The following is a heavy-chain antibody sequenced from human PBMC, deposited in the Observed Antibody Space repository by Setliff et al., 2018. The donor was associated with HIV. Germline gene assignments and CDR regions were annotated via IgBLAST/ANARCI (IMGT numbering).Heavy chain of an antibody. CDR3: ARVRMAYAAFDV. J-gene: IGHJ3*01. CDR1: GDSLNTYY. V-gene: IGHV4-4*07. D-gene: IGHD4-17*01. Sequence: SETLSLTCNVSGDSLNTYYWSWIRQSGGKGLEWIGRIYASGKTTFNTSLKSRVRMSVDTSKNQFSLKLTSVTASDTAVYYCARVRMAYAAFDVWGQGTMVTVSS. CDR2: IYASGKT.